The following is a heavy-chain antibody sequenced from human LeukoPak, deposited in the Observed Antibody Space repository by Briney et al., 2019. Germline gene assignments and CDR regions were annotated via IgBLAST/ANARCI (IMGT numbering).Heavy chain of an antibody. J-gene: IGHJ4*02. CDR3: AKSTMIRGVIMGFDY. CDR2: ISDSGGST. D-gene: IGHD3-10*01. V-gene: IGHV3-23*01. CDR1: KFTFSSYA. Sequence: GGSLRLSCAASKFTFSSYAMSWVRQAPGKGLEWVSVISDSGGSTHYADSVKGRFTISRDNSKNTLYLQMNSLRAEDTAVYYCAKSTMIRGVIMGFDYWGQGTLVTVSS.